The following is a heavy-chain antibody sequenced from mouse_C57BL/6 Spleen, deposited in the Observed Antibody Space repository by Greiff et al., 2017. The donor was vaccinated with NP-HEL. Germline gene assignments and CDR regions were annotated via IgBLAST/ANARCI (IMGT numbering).Heavy chain of an antibody. V-gene: IGHV5-9-1*02. CDR2: ISSGGDYI. D-gene: IGHD2-12*01. Sequence: EVKLVESGEGLVKPGASLKLSCAASGFTFSSYAMSWVRQTPEKRLEWVAYISSGGDYIYYADTVKGRFTISRDNARNTLYLQMSSLKSEDTAMYYCTRYYTVFYAMDYWGQGTSVTVSS. CDR3: TRYYTVFYAMDY. J-gene: IGHJ4*01. CDR1: GFTFSSYA.